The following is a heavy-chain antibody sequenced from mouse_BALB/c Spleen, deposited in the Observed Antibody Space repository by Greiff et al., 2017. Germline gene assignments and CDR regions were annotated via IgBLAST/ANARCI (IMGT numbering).Heavy chain of an antibody. Sequence: DLVKPGASVKLSCKASGYTFTSYWINWIKQRPGQGLEWIGRIAPGSGSTDYNEMFKGKATLTVDKSSSTAYMQLSSPTSEDSAVYYCAREDYGNYVGYWGQGTTLTVSS. V-gene: IGHV1S41*01. CDR2: IAPGSGST. CDR1: GYTFTSYW. CDR3: AREDYGNYVGY. D-gene: IGHD2-1*01. J-gene: IGHJ2*01.